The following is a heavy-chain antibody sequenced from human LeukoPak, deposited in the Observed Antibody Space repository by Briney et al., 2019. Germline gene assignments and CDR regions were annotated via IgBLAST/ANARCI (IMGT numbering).Heavy chain of an antibody. Sequence: GGSLRLSCAASGFRFDDYAMHWVRQAPGKGLEWVSGISWNSGTIAYADSVKGRFTISRGNAKNSLYLQMNSLRAEDTALYYCAKVRGYSFGYFDYWGQGTLVTVSS. CDR2: ISWNSGTI. CDR3: AKVRGYSFGYFDY. V-gene: IGHV3-9*01. D-gene: IGHD5-18*01. J-gene: IGHJ4*02. CDR1: GFRFDDYA.